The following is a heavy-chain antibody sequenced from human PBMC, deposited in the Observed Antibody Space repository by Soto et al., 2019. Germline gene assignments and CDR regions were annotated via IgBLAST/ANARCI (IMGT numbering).Heavy chain of an antibody. CDR1: GYTFTSYD. CDR3: ARGSPYCGGDCYPDDAFDI. CDR2: MNPNSGNT. J-gene: IGHJ3*02. V-gene: IGHV1-8*01. D-gene: IGHD2-21*01. Sequence: QVQLVQSGAEVEKPGASVKVSCKASGYTFTSYDINWVRQATGQGLEWMGWMNPNSGNTGYAQKFQGRVTMTRNTSISTAYMELSSLRSEDTAVYYCARGSPYCGGDCYPDDAFDIWGQGTMVTVSS.